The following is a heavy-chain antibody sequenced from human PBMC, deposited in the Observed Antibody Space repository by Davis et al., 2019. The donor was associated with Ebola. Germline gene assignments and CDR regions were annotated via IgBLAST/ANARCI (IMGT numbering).Heavy chain of an antibody. V-gene: IGHV6-1*01. Sequence: SQTLSLTCAISGDSVSSNSAAWNWIRQSPSRGLEWLGRTYYRSKWYNDYAVSVKSRITINPDTSKNQFSLQLNSVTPEDTAVYYCSRAVLAADGNKWFDPWGQGTPGTGSS. CDR1: GDSVSSNSAA. D-gene: IGHD6-13*01. CDR2: TYYRSKWYN. J-gene: IGHJ5*01. CDR3: SRAVLAADGNKWFDP.